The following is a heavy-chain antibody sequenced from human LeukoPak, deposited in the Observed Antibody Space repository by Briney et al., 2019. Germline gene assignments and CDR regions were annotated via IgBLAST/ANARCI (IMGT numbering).Heavy chain of an antibody. V-gene: IGHV1-18*01. CDR3: ARDPHYVLRFLEWLPQADYYYYYMDV. CDR1: GYRVSSFA. Sequence: ASVKVSCKASGYRVSSFAIIWVRQAPGQGLECLGWIAANNDHTHYALNVQGRVTMTTDTSTDTAYMGLRNLRSDDTAVYFCARDPHYVLRFLEWLPQADYYYYYMDVWGKGTTVTVSS. D-gene: IGHD3-3*01. CDR2: IAANNDHT. J-gene: IGHJ6*03.